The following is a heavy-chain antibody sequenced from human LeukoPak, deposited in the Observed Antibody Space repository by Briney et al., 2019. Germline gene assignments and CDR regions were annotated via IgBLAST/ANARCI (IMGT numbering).Heavy chain of an antibody. V-gene: IGHV4-34*01. Sequence: TPSETLSLTCAVYGGSFSGYYWSWIRQPPGKGLEWIGEINHSGSTNYNPSLKSRVTISVDTSKNQFSLKLSSVTAADTAVYYCARERWGVLAHWGQGTLVTVSS. CDR3: ARERWGVLAH. CDR1: GGSFSGYY. D-gene: IGHD3-16*01. J-gene: IGHJ4*02. CDR2: INHSGST.